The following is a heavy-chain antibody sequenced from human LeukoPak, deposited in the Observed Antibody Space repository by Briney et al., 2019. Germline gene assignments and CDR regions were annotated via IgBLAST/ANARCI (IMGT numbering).Heavy chain of an antibody. J-gene: IGHJ6*03. Sequence: PGGSLRLSCAASGFTFSSFTMNWVRQAPGKGLEWVAAISSSSRDIFYADSVKGRFSISRDNTQNSLSLQMNSLRAEDTAVYYCARGVAVAGTLLYYYYYMDVWGKGTTVTISS. V-gene: IGHV3-21*04. CDR2: ISSSSRDI. CDR1: GFTFSSFT. CDR3: ARGVAVAGTLLYYYYYMDV. D-gene: IGHD6-19*01.